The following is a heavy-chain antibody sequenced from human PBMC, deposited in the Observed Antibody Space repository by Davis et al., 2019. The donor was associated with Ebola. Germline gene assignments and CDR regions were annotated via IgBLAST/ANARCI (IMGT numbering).Heavy chain of an antibody. CDR1: GYTFTSYY. CDR2: VNPSGGST. V-gene: IGHV1-46*01. D-gene: IGHD2-2*01. J-gene: IGHJ5*02. Sequence: ASVKVSCKASGYTFTSYYMHWVRQAPGQGLEWMGIVNPSGGSTSYAQKFQGRVTMTRDTSTSTVYMELSSLRSEDTAVYYCARGWRVVVPAAMGGYNWFDPWGQGTLVTVSS. CDR3: ARGWRVVVPAAMGGYNWFDP.